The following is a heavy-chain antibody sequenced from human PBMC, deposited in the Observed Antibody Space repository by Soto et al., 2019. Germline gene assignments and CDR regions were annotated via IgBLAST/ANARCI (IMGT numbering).Heavy chain of an antibody. CDR1: GESIDTAGYY. CDR2: VYHSGAT. CDR3: SRGAY. J-gene: IGHJ1*01. Sequence: QVQLQESGPRLVRPSQTLSLTCTVSGESIDTAGYYWTWIRQRPGRGLEWLGFVYHSGATYYSSSMKSRLSISIDRSQNQFSLKVTSVTAADTAVYFCSRGAYWGQGMLVNVSS. V-gene: IGHV4-31*03.